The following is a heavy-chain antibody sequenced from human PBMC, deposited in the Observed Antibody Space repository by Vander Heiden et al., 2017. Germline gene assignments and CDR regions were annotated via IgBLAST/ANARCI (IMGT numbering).Heavy chain of an antibody. J-gene: IGHJ4*02. V-gene: IGHV3-53*01. CDR3: ARGFGMATISYY. CDR2: IYSGGST. D-gene: IGHD5-12*01. Sequence: EVQLVESGRGLIQPGGSLRLLCADSGFTVSSNYMSWVRQAPGKGLEWVSVIYSGGSTYYADAVKGRFTISRDNSKNTLYLQMNSLRAEDTAVYYCARGFGMATISYYWGQGTLVTVSS. CDR1: GFTVSSNY.